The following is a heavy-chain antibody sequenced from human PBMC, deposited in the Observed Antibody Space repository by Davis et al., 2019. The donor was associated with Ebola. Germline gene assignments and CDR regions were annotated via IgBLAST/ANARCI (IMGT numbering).Heavy chain of an antibody. V-gene: IGHV3-15*01. D-gene: IGHD3-3*01. Sequence: GESLKISCAASGFTFSNAWMSWVRQAPGKGLEWAGRIKSKTDGGTTDYAAPVKGRFTISRDDSKNTLYLQMNSLKTEDTAVYYCTTDTRWGDFWSGYYPGYFDYWGQGTLVTVSS. J-gene: IGHJ4*02. CDR3: TTDTRWGDFWSGYYPGYFDY. CDR1: GFTFSNAW. CDR2: IKSKTDGGTT.